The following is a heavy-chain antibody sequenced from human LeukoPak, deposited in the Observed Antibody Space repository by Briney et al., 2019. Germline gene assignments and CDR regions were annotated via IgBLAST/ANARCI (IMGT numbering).Heavy chain of an antibody. CDR1: GYSISSIYY. CDR3: ARNGGYGKFDY. V-gene: IGHV4-38-2*01. CDR2: IDHTGTT. J-gene: IGHJ4*02. D-gene: IGHD1-26*01. Sequence: PSETLTLTRAVSGYSISSIYYWGWIRRPPGKGLEWIGTIDHTGTTYYNPSLKSRVTLSVDTSKNQFSLTLNSVTAADTAFYYCARNGGYGKFDYWGQGTLVTVSS.